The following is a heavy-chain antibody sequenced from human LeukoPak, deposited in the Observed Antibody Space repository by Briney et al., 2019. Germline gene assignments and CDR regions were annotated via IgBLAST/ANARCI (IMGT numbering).Heavy chain of an antibody. CDR1: GGSISSYY. J-gene: IGHJ5*02. D-gene: IGHD3-10*01. CDR2: IYYSGST. CDR3: ARAFSYGSGSYYRNWFDP. V-gene: IGHV4-59*01. Sequence: PSETLSLTCTVSGGSISSYYWSWIRQPPGKGLEWIGYIYYSGSTNYNPSLKSRVTISVDTSKNQFSLKLSSVTAADTAVYYCARAFSYGSGSYYRNWFDPWGQGTLVTVSS.